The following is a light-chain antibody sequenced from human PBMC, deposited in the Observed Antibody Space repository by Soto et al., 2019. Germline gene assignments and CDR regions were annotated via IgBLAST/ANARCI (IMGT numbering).Light chain of an antibody. CDR1: QSVSSSN. J-gene: IGKJ4*01. CDR2: GAS. Sequence: VLTQSPGTLSLPPGERATLSCRASQSVSSSNLAWYQQKPGQAPRLLIYGASSRATGIPDRFSGSGSGTDFTLTISRLEPEDFAVYYCHQYGSSPLTFGGGTKVEIK. V-gene: IGKV3-20*01. CDR3: HQYGSSPLT.